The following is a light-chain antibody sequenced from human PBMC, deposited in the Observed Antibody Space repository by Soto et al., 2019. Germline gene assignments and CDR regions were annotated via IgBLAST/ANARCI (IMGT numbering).Light chain of an antibody. CDR1: QGISSA. J-gene: IGKJ1*01. CDR3: QQFNSYPWT. Sequence: AIQLTQSPSSLSASVGDRVTITCRASQGISSALAWYQQKPGKAPKLLIYDASSLESGVPSRFSGSGSGTDFTLTISRLQPDDFATYCCQQFNSYPWTFGQGTQVEIK. V-gene: IGKV1-13*02. CDR2: DAS.